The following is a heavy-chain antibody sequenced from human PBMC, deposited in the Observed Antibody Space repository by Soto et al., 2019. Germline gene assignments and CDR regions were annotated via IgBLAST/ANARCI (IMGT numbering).Heavy chain of an antibody. CDR1: GFTVTSNY. V-gene: IGHV3-53*01. J-gene: IGHJ4*02. D-gene: IGHD6-19*01. CDR3: ARIPHYNSGTIFEH. CDR2: IYAGSIT. Sequence: PGGSLRLSCAAAGFTVTSNYMSWVRQAAGRGLELVSVIYAGSITFYAGSVKGRFTISRDSYKNSLYLEMNSLRAEDTAVYYCARIPHYNSGTIFEHWGQGTLVTVSS.